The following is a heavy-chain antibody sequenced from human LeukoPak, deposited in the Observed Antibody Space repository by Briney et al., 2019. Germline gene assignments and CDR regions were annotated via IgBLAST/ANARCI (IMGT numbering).Heavy chain of an antibody. CDR3: ARDSYGDYRTAYFDY. CDR1: GYTFTGYC. Sequence: ASVKVSCKASGYTFTGYCMHWVRQAPGQGLEWMGWINPNSGGTNYAQKFQGRVTMTRDTSISTAYMELSRLRSDDTAVYYCARDSYGDYRTAYFDYWGQGTLVTVSS. J-gene: IGHJ4*02. D-gene: IGHD4-17*01. V-gene: IGHV1-2*02. CDR2: INPNSGGT.